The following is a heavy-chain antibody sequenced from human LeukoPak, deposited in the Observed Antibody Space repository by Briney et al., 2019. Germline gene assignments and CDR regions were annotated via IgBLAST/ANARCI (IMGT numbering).Heavy chain of an antibody. CDR1: GYSISSGYY. V-gene: IGHV4-38-2*01. Sequence: SETLSLTCAVSGYSISSGYYWGWIRPPPGKGLEWIGSIYHSGSTVYSPSLKSRVTISVDTSKNQFSLRLNSVTAADTAVYYCARNISLGRDTTMVTVFDYWGQGTLVTVSS. CDR2: IYHSGST. J-gene: IGHJ4*02. CDR3: ARNISLGRDTTMVTVFDY. D-gene: IGHD5-18*01.